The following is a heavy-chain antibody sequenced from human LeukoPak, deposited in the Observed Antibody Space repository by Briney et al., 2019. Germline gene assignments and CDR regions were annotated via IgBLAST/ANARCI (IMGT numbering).Heavy chain of an antibody. CDR3: ARGRSITLLRGVAMSDGFEI. Sequence: GGSLRLSCEASGFTFSNYGMNWVRQAPGKGLEWVSFTDTSGNYIYYGDSVKGRFTISRDNARNLLFLQMNGLRAEDTAVYYCARGRSITLLRGVAMSDGFEIWGQGAMVAVSS. J-gene: IGHJ3*02. D-gene: IGHD3-10*01. CDR1: GFTFSNYG. V-gene: IGHV3-21*06. CDR2: TDTSGNYI.